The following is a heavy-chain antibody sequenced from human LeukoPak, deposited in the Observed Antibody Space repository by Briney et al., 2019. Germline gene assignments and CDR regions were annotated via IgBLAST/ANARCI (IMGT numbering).Heavy chain of an antibody. Sequence: GGSLRLSCTASGFTFSSYNMNWVRQAPGKGLEWVSYISYSSSTRYYADSVKGRFTISRDNAKNSLYLQINSPRDEDMAVYYCARVGSEWLVNDYWGQGALVTVFS. D-gene: IGHD6-19*01. V-gene: IGHV3-48*02. J-gene: IGHJ4*02. CDR3: ARVGSEWLVNDY. CDR2: ISYSSSTR. CDR1: GFTFSSYN.